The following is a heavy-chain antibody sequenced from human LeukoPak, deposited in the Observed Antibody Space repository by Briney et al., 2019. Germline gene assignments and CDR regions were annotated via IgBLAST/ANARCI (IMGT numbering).Heavy chain of an antibody. V-gene: IGHV4-59*01. CDR3: ARGRQRMVRGVIGSETNYYYSNYMDV. J-gene: IGHJ6*03. D-gene: IGHD3-10*01. CDR1: GGSINSYY. CDR2: IHYSGST. Sequence: PSETLSLTCSVSGGSINSYYWSWIRQSPGKGLEWIGYIHYSGSTNCNPSLKSRVTISVDTSKNQFSLKVSSVTAADTAVYYCARGRQRMVRGVIGSETNYYYSNYMDVWGKGTTVTISS.